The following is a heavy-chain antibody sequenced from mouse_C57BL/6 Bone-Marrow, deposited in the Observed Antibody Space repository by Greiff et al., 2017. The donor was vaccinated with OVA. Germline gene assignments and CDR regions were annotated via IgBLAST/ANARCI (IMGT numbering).Heavy chain of an antibody. V-gene: IGHV1-42*01. Sequence: VQLKQSGPELVKPGASVKISCKASGYSFTGYYMNWVKQSPEKSLEWIGEINPSTGGTTYNEKFKAKATLTVDKSSSTAYMHLKCLTSAVSSVYYCASNYFDYWGQGTTLTVSS. CDR1: GYSFTGYY. J-gene: IGHJ2*01. CDR3: ASNYFDY. CDR2: INPSTGGT.